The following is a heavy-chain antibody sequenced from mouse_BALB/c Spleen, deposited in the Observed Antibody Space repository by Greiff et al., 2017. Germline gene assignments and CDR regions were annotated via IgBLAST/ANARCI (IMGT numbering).Heavy chain of an antibody. V-gene: IGHV1-87*01. Sequence: QVQLQQSGAELARPGASVKLSCKASGYTFTSYWMQWVKQRPGQGLEWIGAIYPGDGDTRYTQKFKGKATLTADKSSSTAYMQLSSLASEDSAVYYCARGDAAFDYWGQGTTLTVSS. CDR3: ARGDAAFDY. CDR1: GYTFTSYW. J-gene: IGHJ2*01. D-gene: IGHD3-3*01. CDR2: IYPGDGDT.